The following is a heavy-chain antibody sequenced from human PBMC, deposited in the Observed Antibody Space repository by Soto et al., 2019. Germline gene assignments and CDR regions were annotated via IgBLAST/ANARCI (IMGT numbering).Heavy chain of an antibody. CDR3: ASTYYYGSGSYSDGMDV. J-gene: IGHJ6*02. Sequence: QVQLVQSGAEVKKPGSSVMVSCKASGGTFSSYAISWVRQAPGQGLEWMGGIIPIFGTANYAQKFQGRVTITADESTSTAYMELSSLRSEDTAVYYCASTYYYGSGSYSDGMDVWGQGTTVTVSS. CDR2: IIPIFGTA. V-gene: IGHV1-69*01. D-gene: IGHD3-10*01. CDR1: GGTFSSYA.